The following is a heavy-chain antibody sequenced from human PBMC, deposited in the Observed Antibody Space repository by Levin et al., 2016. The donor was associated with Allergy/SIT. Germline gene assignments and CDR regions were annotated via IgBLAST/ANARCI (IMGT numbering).Heavy chain of an antibody. CDR2: IHPKNDGI. J-gene: IGHJ5*02. Sequence: WVRQAPGQGLEWMGRIHPKNDGIKYAQKFRGRVIMTGDTSISTAYMELTRLTSDDTAVYYCAREKDIVGVLGAYSWFDPWGQGTLVTVSS. D-gene: IGHD2-15*01. CDR3: AREKDIVGVLGAYSWFDP. V-gene: IGHV1-2*02.